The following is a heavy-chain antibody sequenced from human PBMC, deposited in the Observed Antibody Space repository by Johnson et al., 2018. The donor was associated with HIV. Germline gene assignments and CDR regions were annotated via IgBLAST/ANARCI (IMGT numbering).Heavy chain of an antibody. D-gene: IGHD1-26*01. CDR3: ARRSGTWDAFDI. V-gene: IGHV3-20*04. CDR2: IDWSGGNT. Sequence: VQLVESGGGVARPGGSLRLSCAASGFTFDDYGMSWVRQAPGKGLEWVSGIDWSGGNTGYVDSVKGRFTISRDNAKNSLYLQMNSLRAEDTALYYCARRSGTWDAFDIWGQGTMVTVSS. CDR1: GFTFDDYG. J-gene: IGHJ3*02.